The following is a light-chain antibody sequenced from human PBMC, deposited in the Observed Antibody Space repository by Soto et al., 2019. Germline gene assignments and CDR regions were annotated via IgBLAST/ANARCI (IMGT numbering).Light chain of an antibody. CDR3: QQYGSSYT. Sequence: ETVLTQSPGTLSLSPGERATLSCRASQSVSSSYLAWYQQKGGRAPRLLIYGASRRTTGIPDRFSGSGSGTDFTLTIGRLEPEDFAVYYCQQYGSSYTFGQGTKLEIK. CDR1: QSVSSSY. V-gene: IGKV3-20*01. CDR2: GAS. J-gene: IGKJ2*01.